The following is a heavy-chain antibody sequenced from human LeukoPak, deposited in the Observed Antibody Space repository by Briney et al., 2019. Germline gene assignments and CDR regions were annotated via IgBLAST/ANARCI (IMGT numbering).Heavy chain of an antibody. CDR1: GYTFTSYG. J-gene: IGHJ4*02. CDR3: ARDTFVYGDYVRYFDY. CDR2: ISAYNGNT. Sequence: ASVKVSCKASGYTFTSYGISWVRQAPGQGLEWMGWISAYNGNTNYAQKLQGRVTMTTDTSTSTAYMELRSLRSDDTAVYYCARDTFVYGDYVRYFDYWGQGTLVTVSS. V-gene: IGHV1-18*01. D-gene: IGHD4-17*01.